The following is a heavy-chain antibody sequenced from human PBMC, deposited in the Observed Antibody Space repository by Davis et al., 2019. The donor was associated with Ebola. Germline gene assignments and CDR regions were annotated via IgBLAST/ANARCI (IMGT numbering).Heavy chain of an antibody. J-gene: IGHJ4*02. CDR3: ARVRGYCSGGSCYSIEMATPYFDN. D-gene: IGHD2-15*01. CDR1: RDTFSSYA. Sequence: AASVTVSCKASRDTFSSYAISWVRQAPGQGLEWMGGIIPIFGTANYAQKFQGRVTITADKSTSTAYMELSSLRSEDTAVYYCARVRGYCSGGSCYSIEMATPYFDNWGQGTLVTVSS. CDR2: IIPIFGTA. V-gene: IGHV1-69*06.